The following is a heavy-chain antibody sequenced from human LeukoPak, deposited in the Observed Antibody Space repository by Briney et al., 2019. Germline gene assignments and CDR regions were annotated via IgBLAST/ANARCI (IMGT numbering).Heavy chain of an antibody. V-gene: IGHV1-69*10. Sequence: SVKVSCKASGGTFSSYAISWVRQAPGQGLEWMGRIIPILGIANYAQKFQGRVTITADKSTSTAYMGLSSLRSEDTAVYYCAKGNWFDPWGQGTLVTVSS. CDR2: IIPILGIA. CDR1: GGTFSSYA. CDR3: AKGNWFDP. J-gene: IGHJ5*02.